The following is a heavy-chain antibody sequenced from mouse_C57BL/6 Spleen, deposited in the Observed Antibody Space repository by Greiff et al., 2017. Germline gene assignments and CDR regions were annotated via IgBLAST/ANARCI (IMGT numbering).Heavy chain of an antibody. Sequence: QVQLQQSGAELARPGASVKLSCKASGYTFTSYGISWVKQRTGQGLEWIGEIYPRSGNTYYNEKFKGKATLTADKSSSTAYMELRSLTSEDSAVYFCAHYDYDDYYAMDYWGQGTSVTVSS. CDR2: IYPRSGNT. J-gene: IGHJ4*01. D-gene: IGHD2-4*01. CDR1: GYTFTSYG. V-gene: IGHV1-81*01. CDR3: AHYDYDDYYAMDY.